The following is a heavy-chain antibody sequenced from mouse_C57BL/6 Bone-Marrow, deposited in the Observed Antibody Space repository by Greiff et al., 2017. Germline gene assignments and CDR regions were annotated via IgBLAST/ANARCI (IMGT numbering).Heavy chain of an antibody. CDR3: AKYYDYDWYFDV. CDR1: GYTFPNSW. V-gene: IGHV1-63*01. J-gene: IGHJ1*03. Sequence: VQLQQSGAELVRPGTSVKMSCKASGYTFPNSWIGWAKQRPGHGLEWIGDIYPGGGYTNYNEKFKGKATLTADKSSSTAYMQFSSLTSEDSAIYYCAKYYDYDWYFDVWGTGTTVTVSS. CDR2: IYPGGGYT. D-gene: IGHD2-4*01.